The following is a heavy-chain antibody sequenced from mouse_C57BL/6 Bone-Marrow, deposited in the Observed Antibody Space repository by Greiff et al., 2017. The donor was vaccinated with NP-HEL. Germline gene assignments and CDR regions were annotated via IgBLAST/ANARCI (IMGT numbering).Heavy chain of an antibody. CDR1: GYSITSGYY. V-gene: IGHV3-6*01. CDR2: ISYDGSN. CDR3: ARDLAHWYFDV. J-gene: IGHJ1*03. Sequence: EVQLQQSGPGLVKPSQSLSLTCSVTGYSITSGYYWNWIRQFPGNKLEWMGYISYDGSNNYNPSLKNRISITRDTSKNQFFLKLNSVTTEDTATYYCARDLAHWYFDVWGTGTTVTVSS.